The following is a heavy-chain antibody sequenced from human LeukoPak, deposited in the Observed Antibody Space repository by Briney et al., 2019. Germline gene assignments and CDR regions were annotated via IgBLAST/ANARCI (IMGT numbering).Heavy chain of an antibody. CDR3: AKQTGAVFYYYYGMDV. CDR1: GFTFDDYA. Sequence: GGSLRLSCAASGFTFDDYAMHWVRHAPGKGLEWVSGISWNSGSIGYADSVKGRFTISRDNAKNSLYLQTNSLRAEDTALYYCAKQTGAVFYYYYGMDVWGQGTTVTVSS. CDR2: ISWNSGSI. D-gene: IGHD7-27*01. J-gene: IGHJ6*02. V-gene: IGHV3-9*01.